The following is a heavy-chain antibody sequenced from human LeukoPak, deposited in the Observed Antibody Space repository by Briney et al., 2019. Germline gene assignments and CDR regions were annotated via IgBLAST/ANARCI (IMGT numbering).Heavy chain of an antibody. CDR2: INPSGGST. J-gene: IGHJ6*03. CDR3: ARGSYVLLWFGESSDSPRGYYYMDV. D-gene: IGHD3-10*01. CDR1: GYTFTSYY. V-gene: IGHV1-46*01. Sequence: ASVKVSCKASGYTFTSYYMHWVRQAPGQGLEWMGIINPSGGSTSYAQKFQGRVTMTRDTSTSTVYMELSSLRSEDTAVYYCARGSYVLLWFGESSDSPRGYYYMDVWGKGTTVTVSS.